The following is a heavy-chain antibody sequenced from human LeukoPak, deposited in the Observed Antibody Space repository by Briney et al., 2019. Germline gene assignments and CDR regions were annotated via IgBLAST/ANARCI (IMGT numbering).Heavy chain of an antibody. CDR3: ARDYSSSWSNWFDP. J-gene: IGHJ5*02. CDR2: IHYSGNT. CDR1: GGYISPYF. V-gene: IGHV4-59*01. Sequence: SETLSLTCTVSGGYISPYFWSWIRQPPGKGLEWIGYIHYSGNTNYSPSLKSRVAISVDTSKNQFSLKLNSVTAADTAVYYCARDYSSSWSNWFDPWGQGTLVTVSS. D-gene: IGHD6-13*01.